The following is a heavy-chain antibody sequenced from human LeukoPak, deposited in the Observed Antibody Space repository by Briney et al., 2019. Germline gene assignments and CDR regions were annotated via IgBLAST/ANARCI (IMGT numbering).Heavy chain of an antibody. Sequence: GRSLRLSCAASGFTFSSDGMHWVRQAPGKGLEWVAVISYDGSNKYYADSVKGRFTISRDNSKNTLYLQMNSLRAEDTAVYYCAKGRHSSGWKSYFDYWGQGTLVTVSS. J-gene: IGHJ4*02. D-gene: IGHD6-19*01. CDR3: AKGRHSSGWKSYFDY. CDR2: ISYDGSNK. CDR1: GFTFSSDG. V-gene: IGHV3-30*18.